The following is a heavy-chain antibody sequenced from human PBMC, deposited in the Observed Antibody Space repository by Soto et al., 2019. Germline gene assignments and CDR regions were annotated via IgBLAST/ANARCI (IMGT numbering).Heavy chain of an antibody. Sequence: GESLKLSCQGSGYYFTSYWIGWVRQMPGKGLEWMGIIYPGDSDARYSPSFQGQVTISADKSISTAYLQWSSLKASDTAMYFCAIGRTLGLLDQAFDIWGQGTLVTVSS. CDR1: GYYFTSYW. CDR2: IYPGDSDA. D-gene: IGHD1-1*01. CDR3: AIGRTLGLLDQAFDI. J-gene: IGHJ3*02. V-gene: IGHV5-51*01.